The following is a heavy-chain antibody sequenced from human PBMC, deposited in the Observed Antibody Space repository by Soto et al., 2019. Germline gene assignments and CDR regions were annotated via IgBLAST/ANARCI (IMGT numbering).Heavy chain of an antibody. V-gene: IGHV3-53*04. Sequence: GGFLRLSCAASGFTVSSNYMSWVRQAPGKGLEWVSVIYNGGSTYYADSVKGRFTISRHNSKNTLYLQMNSLRAEDTAVYYCARVSWQQLGTYYFDYWGQGTLVTVSS. D-gene: IGHD6-13*01. CDR2: IYNGGST. J-gene: IGHJ4*02. CDR1: GFTVSSNY. CDR3: ARVSWQQLGTYYFDY.